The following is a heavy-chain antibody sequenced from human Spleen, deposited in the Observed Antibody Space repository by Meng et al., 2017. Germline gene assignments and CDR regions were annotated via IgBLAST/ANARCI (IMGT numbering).Heavy chain of an antibody. Sequence: GGSLRLSCAASGFTFSSYAMHWVRQAPGKGLEWVAVISYDGSNKYYADSVKGRFTISRDNSKNTLYLQMNSLRAEDTAVYYCARGYRYYDSSGDDAFDIWGQGTMVTVSS. CDR3: ARGYRYYDSSGDDAFDI. CDR2: ISYDGSNK. J-gene: IGHJ3*02. D-gene: IGHD3-22*01. V-gene: IGHV3-30*01. CDR1: GFTFSSYA.